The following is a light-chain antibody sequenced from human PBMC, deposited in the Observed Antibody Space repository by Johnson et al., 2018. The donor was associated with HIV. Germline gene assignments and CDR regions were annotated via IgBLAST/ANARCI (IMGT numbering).Light chain of an antibody. V-gene: IGLV1-51*01. CDR3: GTWDTSLIVYV. CDR2: DNH. Sequence: QSVLTQPPSVSAAPGQKVTISCSGSNSNIGNNYVSWYQQLPGTAPKLLIYDNHKRPSGIPDRFSGSKSGTSVTLAITGLQTGDEADYYCGTWDTSLIVYVSGTGTKVPVL. CDR1: NSNIGNNY. J-gene: IGLJ1*01.